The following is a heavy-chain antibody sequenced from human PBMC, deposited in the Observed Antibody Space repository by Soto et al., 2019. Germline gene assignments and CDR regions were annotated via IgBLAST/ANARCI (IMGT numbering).Heavy chain of an antibody. J-gene: IGHJ6*02. CDR2: IKQDGSEK. D-gene: IGHD6-13*01. CDR1: GFTFSSYW. Sequence: GGSLRLSCAASGFTFSSYWMSWVRQAPEKGLEWVANIKQDGSEKYYVDSVKGRFTISRDNAKNSLYLQMNSLRAEDTAVYYCARDQYSSSWYPVYYYYYGMDVWGQGTTVTVPS. CDR3: ARDQYSSSWYPVYYYYYGMDV. V-gene: IGHV3-7*03.